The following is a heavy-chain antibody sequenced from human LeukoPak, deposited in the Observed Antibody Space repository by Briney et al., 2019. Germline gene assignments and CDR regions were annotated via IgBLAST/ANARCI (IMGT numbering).Heavy chain of an antibody. D-gene: IGHD6-19*01. J-gene: IGHJ6*03. CDR3: ARSGTSGWGYYYYYMDV. V-gene: IGHV4-61*02. CDR2: IYTSGST. CDR1: GGSIRSGSYY. Sequence: PSETLSLTCTVTGGSIRSGSYYWSWIRQPAGKGLEWIGRIYTSGSTNYNPSLKSRVTISVDTSKNQFSLKLSSVTAADTAVYYCARSGTSGWGYYYYYMDVWGKGTTVTVSS.